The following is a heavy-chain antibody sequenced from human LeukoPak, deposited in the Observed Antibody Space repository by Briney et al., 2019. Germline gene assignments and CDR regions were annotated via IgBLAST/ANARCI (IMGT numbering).Heavy chain of an antibody. CDR1: GFTFSSYW. J-gene: IGHJ5*01. D-gene: IGHD6-13*01. Sequence: GGSLRLSCAASGFTFSSYWMHWARQAPGKGLVWVSRINSDGSTTSHADSVKGRFTISRDNAKNTLFLQMNSLRAEDTAVYYCARGGSSSWYGSWGQGTLVTVSS. CDR3: ARGGSSSWYGS. V-gene: IGHV3-74*01. CDR2: INSDGSTT.